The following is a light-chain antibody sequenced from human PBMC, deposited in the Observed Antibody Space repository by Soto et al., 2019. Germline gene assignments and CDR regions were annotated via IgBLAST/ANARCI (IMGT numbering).Light chain of an antibody. CDR2: ATS. J-gene: IGKJ1*01. V-gene: IGKV1-39*01. Sequence: DFQITQSPSSLSASVGDRVTMTCRASQSIASYLNWYQQKPGKAPKLLIYATSSLQSGVPSRFSGSRSGTDFTLTISSLQPKDFATYYCQQSYSTPRTFGQGTKVDIK. CDR3: QQSYSTPRT. CDR1: QSIASY.